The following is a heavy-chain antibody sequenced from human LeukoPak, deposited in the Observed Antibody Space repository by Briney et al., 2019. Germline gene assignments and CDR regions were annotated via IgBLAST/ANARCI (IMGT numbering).Heavy chain of an antibody. J-gene: IGHJ5*02. CDR2: INGYNGYT. D-gene: IGHD3-22*01. V-gene: IGHV1-18*01. CDR3: ARDQARNSSGYYPNWFDP. Sequence: ASVKVSCKPSGYTFTSYGISWVREAPGQGLEWMGWINGYNGYTHYAHNLQGRVTMPRDTATSTVYQDRRSLRYDDTAVYYCARDQARNSSGYYPNWFDPWGQGTLVTVSS. CDR1: GYTFTSYG.